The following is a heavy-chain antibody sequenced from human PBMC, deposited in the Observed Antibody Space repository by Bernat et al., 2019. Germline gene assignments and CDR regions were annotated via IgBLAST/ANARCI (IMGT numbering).Heavy chain of an antibody. D-gene: IGHD3-16*01. J-gene: IGHJ4*02. CDR1: GFTFSSYG. CDR3: AKGEWGITEILDY. V-gene: IGHV3-30*18. CDR2: ISYDGSNK. Sequence: QVQLVESGGGVVQPGRSLRLSCAASGFTFSSYGMHWVRQAPGKGLEWVAVISYDGSNKYYADSVKGRFTISRDNSKNTLYLQMNSLRAEDTAVYYCAKGEWGITEILDYWGQGTLVTVSS.